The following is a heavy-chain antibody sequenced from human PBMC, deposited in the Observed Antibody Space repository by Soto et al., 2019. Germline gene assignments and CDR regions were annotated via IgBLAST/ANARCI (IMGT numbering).Heavy chain of an antibody. Sequence: QVQLVQSGAEVKEPGDSVRVSCGASGYTFTAYYIHWVRQAPGQGLERMGWINPKFGDTTYAQDFQGRVSMTRDMSISTVYRELGRLTSDDTAIYYCARNMDYYYGRGSGNGHGVWGQGTAVTVFS. D-gene: IGHD3-10*02. CDR3: ARNMDYYYGRGSGNGHGV. CDR1: GYTFTAYY. CDR2: INPKFGDT. V-gene: IGHV1-2*02. J-gene: IGHJ6*02.